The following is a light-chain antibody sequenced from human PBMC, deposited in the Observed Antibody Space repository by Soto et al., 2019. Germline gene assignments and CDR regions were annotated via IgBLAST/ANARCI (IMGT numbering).Light chain of an antibody. Sequence: QSVLTQPPSVSGAPGQRVTISCTGSSSNIGAGYDVHWYQQLPGTAPKLLIYGNSNRPSGVPDRFSGSKSGTSASLAITGLQAADEVDYYCQSYDSRLSGWKVFGGGTELTVL. J-gene: IGLJ2*01. CDR1: SSNIGAGYD. CDR2: GNS. V-gene: IGLV1-40*01. CDR3: QSYDSRLSGWKV.